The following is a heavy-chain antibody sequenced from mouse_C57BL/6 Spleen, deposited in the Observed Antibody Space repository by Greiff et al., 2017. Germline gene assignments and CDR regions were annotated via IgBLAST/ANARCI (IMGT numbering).Heavy chain of an antibody. V-gene: IGHV3-6*01. D-gene: IGHD4-1*01. CDR2: ISYDGSN. Sequence: EVKVEESGPGLVKPSQSLSLTCSVTGYSITSGYYWNWIRQFPGNKLEWMGYISYDGSNNYNPSLKNRISITRDTSKNQFFLKLNSVTTEDTATYYCARGNWDEGYFDYWGQGTTLTVSS. CDR3: ARGNWDEGYFDY. J-gene: IGHJ2*01. CDR1: GYSITSGYY.